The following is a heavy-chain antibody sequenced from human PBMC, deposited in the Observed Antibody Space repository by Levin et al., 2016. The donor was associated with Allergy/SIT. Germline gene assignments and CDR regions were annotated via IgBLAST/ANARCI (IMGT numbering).Heavy chain of an antibody. D-gene: IGHD1-26*01. V-gene: IGHV4-39*01. Sequence: SETLSLTCTVSGGSVSSGSYYWSWIRQPPGKGLEWIGSIYYSGSTYYNPSLKSRVTISVDTSKNQFSLKLSSVTAADTAVYYCARRSKRIVGGAFDIWGQGTMVTVSS. J-gene: IGHJ3*02. CDR1: GGSVSSGSYY. CDR3: ARRSKRIVGGAFDI. CDR2: IYYSGST.